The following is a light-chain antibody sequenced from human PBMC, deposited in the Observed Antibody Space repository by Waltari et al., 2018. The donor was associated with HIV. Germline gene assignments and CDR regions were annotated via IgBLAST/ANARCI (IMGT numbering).Light chain of an antibody. Sequence: EVVMTQSPATVSVSPGERATLSCRASPSLSSNLAWYQQKPGQAPRLLIYGASTRAIGVPARFSVSGSGTEFTLTISSLQSEDFGVYYCQQYNNWPQTWPPGTFGQGTKVEIK. J-gene: IGKJ1*01. CDR3: QQYNNWPQTWPPGT. V-gene: IGKV3-15*01. CDR1: PSLSSN. CDR2: GAS.